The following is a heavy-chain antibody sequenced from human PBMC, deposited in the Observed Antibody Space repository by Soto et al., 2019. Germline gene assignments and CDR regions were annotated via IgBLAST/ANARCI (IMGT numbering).Heavy chain of an antibody. CDR1: GASISGFY. Sequence: SETLSLTCTVSGASISGFYWSWIRKSAGKGLEWIGRIYATGTTDYNPSLKSRVMMSVDTSKKQFSLKLSSVTAADTAAYYCARVQMVEKVIDYWGQGTQVTVSS. D-gene: IGHD2-8*01. CDR2: IYATGTT. V-gene: IGHV4-4*07. CDR3: ARVQMVEKVIDY. J-gene: IGHJ4*02.